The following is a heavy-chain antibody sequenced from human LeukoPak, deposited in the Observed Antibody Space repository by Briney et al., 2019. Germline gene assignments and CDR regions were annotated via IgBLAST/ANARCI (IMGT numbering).Heavy chain of an antibody. CDR3: ARVLRGYSGYDTYWYFDL. V-gene: IGHV3-53*01. CDR2: IYSGGST. D-gene: IGHD5-12*01. J-gene: IGHJ2*01. Sequence: GGSLRLSCAASGFTVSSNYMSWVRQAPGKGLEWVSVIYSGGSTYYADSVKGRFTISRDNSKNTLYLQMNSLRAEDTAVYYCARVLRGYSGYDTYWYFDLWGRGTLVTVSS. CDR1: GFTVSSNY.